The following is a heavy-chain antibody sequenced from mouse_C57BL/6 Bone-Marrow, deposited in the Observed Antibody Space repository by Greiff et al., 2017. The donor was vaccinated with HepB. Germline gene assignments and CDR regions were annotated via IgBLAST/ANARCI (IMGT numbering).Heavy chain of an antibody. Sequence: QVQLKESGPGLVQPSQSLSITCTVSGFSLTSYGVHWVRQSPGKGLEWLGVIWSGGSTDYNAAFIYRLSISKDNSKSQVFFKMNSLQADDTAIYYCASLPSWVAYWGQGTLVTVSA. D-gene: IGHD2-10*01. J-gene: IGHJ3*01. V-gene: IGHV2-2*01. CDR2: IWSGGST. CDR3: ASLPSWVAY. CDR1: GFSLTSYG.